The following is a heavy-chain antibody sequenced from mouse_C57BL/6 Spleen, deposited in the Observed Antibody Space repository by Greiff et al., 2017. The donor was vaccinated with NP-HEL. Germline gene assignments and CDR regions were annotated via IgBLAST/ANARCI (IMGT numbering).Heavy chain of an antibody. CDR2: IDPETGGT. D-gene: IGHD2-3*01. CDR3: TRRMGYYAMDY. Sequence: VQLQQSGAELVRPGASVTLSCKASGYTFTDHEMHWVKQTPVHGLEWIGAIDPETGGTAYNQKFKGKAILTADKSSSTAYMELRSLTSEDSAVYYCTRRMGYYAMDYWGQGTSVTVSS. J-gene: IGHJ4*01. CDR1: GYTFTDHE. V-gene: IGHV1-15*01.